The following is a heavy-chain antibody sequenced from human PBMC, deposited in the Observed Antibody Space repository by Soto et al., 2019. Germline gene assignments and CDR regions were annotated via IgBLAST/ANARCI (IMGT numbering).Heavy chain of an antibody. CDR3: ARRLWAY. CDR2: ISSSGSTM. CDR1: GFTFSDYS. D-gene: IGHD7-27*01. V-gene: IGHV3-48*01. J-gene: IGHJ4*02. Sequence: EVQLMESGGGLVQPGGSLRLSCAASGFTFSDYSMNWVRQAPGRGLEWVSYISSSGSTMYCADSVKGRFTISRDNAKNSLYLQMNTLRVEDTAVYYCARRLWAYWGQGTLVSVSS.